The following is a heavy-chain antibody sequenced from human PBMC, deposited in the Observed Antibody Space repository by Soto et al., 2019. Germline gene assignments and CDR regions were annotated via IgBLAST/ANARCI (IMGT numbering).Heavy chain of an antibody. D-gene: IGHD1-1*01. J-gene: IGHJ4*02. CDR1: GYTFTDYD. Sequence: ASVKVSCKTSGYTFTDYDINWVRQAAGQGLEYMGWMSPDSGNTGYSQQFQGWVTMTSNTSTSTAYMELSSLTSEDTAVYYCEVTTGYWGQGTMVTVSS. CDR2: MSPDSGNT. CDR3: EVTTGY. V-gene: IGHV1-8*02.